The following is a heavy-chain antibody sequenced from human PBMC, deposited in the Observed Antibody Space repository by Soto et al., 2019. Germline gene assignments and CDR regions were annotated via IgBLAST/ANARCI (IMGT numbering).Heavy chain of an antibody. CDR1: GYSFTSYW. CDR3: ARNTYYDVWSGKRGGWFDP. Sequence: GASLKISCKGSGYSFTSYWISWVRQMPGKGLEWMGRIDPSDSYTNYSPSFQGHVTISADKSISTAYLQWSSLKASDTAMYYCARNTYYDVWSGKRGGWFDPWGQGTLVTVSS. D-gene: IGHD3-3*01. J-gene: IGHJ5*02. V-gene: IGHV5-10-1*01. CDR2: IDPSDSYT.